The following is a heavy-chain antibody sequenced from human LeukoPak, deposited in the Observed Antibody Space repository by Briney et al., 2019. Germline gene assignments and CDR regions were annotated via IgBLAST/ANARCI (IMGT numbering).Heavy chain of an antibody. CDR1: GGSISSYY. J-gene: IGHJ5*02. V-gene: IGHV4-59*01. CDR2: IYYSGST. D-gene: IGHD3-10*01. CDR3: AREEPITMVRGVMGGNWFDP. Sequence: SETLSLTCTVSGGSISSYYWSWIRQPPGKGLEWIGYIYYSGSTNYNPSLKSRVTISVDTSKNQFSLKLRSVTAADTAVYYCAREEPITMVRGVMGGNWFDPWGQGTLVTVSS.